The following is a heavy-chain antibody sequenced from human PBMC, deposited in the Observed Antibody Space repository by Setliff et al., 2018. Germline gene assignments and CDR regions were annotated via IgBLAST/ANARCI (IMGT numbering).Heavy chain of an antibody. V-gene: IGHV4-39*01. CDR2: IYYRGDT. D-gene: IGHD1-1*01. J-gene: IGHJ4*02. Sequence: PSETLSLTCTVSGASLNSGTYYWGWIRQPPGKGLEWIGRIYYRGDTYYNPSLKGRLTISVDTAQNQFSLWLTSVTAADTAVYYCARTGTYRYFDYWGQGALVTVSS. CDR3: ARTGTYRYFDY. CDR1: GASLNSGTYY.